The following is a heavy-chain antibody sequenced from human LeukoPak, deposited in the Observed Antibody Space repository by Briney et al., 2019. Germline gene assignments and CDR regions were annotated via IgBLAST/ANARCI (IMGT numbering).Heavy chain of an antibody. Sequence: PSETLSLTRTVSGGSITSNTYYWGWIRQAPGKGLEWVSVIYSGGSTYYADSAKGRFTISRDNSKNTLYLQMNSLRAEDTAVYYCARDSSSGWYHDYWGQGTLVTVSS. V-gene: IGHV3-53*01. D-gene: IGHD6-19*01. CDR3: ARDSSSGWYHDY. CDR1: GGSITSNTYY. J-gene: IGHJ4*02. CDR2: IYSGGST.